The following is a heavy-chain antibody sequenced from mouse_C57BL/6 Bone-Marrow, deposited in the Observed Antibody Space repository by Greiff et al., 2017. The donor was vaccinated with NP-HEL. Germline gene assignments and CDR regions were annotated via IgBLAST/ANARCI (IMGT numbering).Heavy chain of an antibody. D-gene: IGHD2-3*01. CDR2: ISNGGGSP. CDR3: ARRFYDGYYPFAY. Sequence: EVKLVESGGGLVQPGGSLKLSCAASGFTFSDYYMYWVRQTPEKRLEWVAYISNGGGSPYSPYTVKGRFTISRHNAKNTLYLQMSRLKSEDTAMYYCARRFYDGYYPFAYWGQGTLVTVSA. V-gene: IGHV5-12*01. J-gene: IGHJ3*01. CDR1: GFTFSDYY.